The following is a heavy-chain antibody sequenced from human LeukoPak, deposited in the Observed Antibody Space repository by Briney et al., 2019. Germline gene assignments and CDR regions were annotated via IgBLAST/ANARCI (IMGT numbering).Heavy chain of an antibody. J-gene: IGHJ4*02. CDR3: ARDLRRYCSGGSCIIGY. CDR1: GFTFSSYG. V-gene: IGHV3-30*02. CDR2: IRYDGSNK. D-gene: IGHD2-15*01. Sequence: TGGSLRLSCAASGFTFSSYGMHWVRQAPGKGLEWVAFIRYDGSNKYYADSVKGRFTISRDNSKNTLYLQMNSLRADDTAVYYCARDLRRYCSGGSCIIGYWGQGTLVTVSS.